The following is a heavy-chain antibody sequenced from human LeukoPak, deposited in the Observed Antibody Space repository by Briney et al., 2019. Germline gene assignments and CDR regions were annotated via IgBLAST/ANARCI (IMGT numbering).Heavy chain of an antibody. CDR2: IYPGDSDT. V-gene: IGHV5-51*01. CDR1: GYSFTNYW. J-gene: IGHJ6*02. CDR3: ARQVEVTMVRGVIIWYYGMDV. Sequence: GESLKISCKGSGYSFTNYWIGWVRQMPGKGLEWMGIIYPGDSDTRYSPSFQGQVTISADKSISTAYLQWSSLKASDTAMYYCARQVEVTMVRGVIIWYYGMDVWGQGTTVTVSS. D-gene: IGHD3-10*01.